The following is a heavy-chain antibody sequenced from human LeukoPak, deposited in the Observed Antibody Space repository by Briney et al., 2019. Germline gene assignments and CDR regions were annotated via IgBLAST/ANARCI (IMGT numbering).Heavy chain of an antibody. CDR3: ASVSLPAGTYGYYYYGMDV. CDR2: IYTSGST. J-gene: IGHJ6*02. V-gene: IGHV4-4*07. D-gene: IGHD6-19*01. Sequence: SETLSLTCTVSGGSISSYYWSWIRQTAGKGLEWIGRIYTSGSTNYNPPLKSRVSMSVDTSKNQFSLTLSSVTAADTPVYYGASVSLPAGTYGYYYYGMDVWGQGTTVTVSS. CDR1: GGSISSYY.